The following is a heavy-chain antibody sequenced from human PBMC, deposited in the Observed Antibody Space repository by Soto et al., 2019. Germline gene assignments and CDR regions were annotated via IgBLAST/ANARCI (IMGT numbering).Heavy chain of an antibody. CDR2: ISSSGSTI. Sequence: GGSLRLSCAASGFTFSDYYMSWIRQALGKGLEWVSYISSSGSTIYYADSVKGRFTISRDNAKNSLYLQMNSLRAEDTAVYYCARVDDSYYMDVWGKGTTVTVSS. CDR1: GFTFSDYY. V-gene: IGHV3-11*01. CDR3: ARVDDSYYMDV. D-gene: IGHD3-16*01. J-gene: IGHJ6*03.